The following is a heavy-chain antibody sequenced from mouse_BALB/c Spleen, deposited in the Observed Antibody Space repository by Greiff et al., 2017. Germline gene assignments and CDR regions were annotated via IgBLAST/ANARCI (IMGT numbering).Heavy chain of an antibody. Sequence: EVKLQESGPGLVKPSQSLSLTCSVTGYSITSGYYWNWIRQFPGNKLEWMGYISYDGSNNYNPSLKNRISITRDTSKNQFFLKLNSVTTEDTATYYCARYRFAYWGQGTLVTVSA. CDR3: ARYRFAY. V-gene: IGHV3-6*01. J-gene: IGHJ3*01. CDR1: GYSITSGYY. CDR2: ISYDGSN.